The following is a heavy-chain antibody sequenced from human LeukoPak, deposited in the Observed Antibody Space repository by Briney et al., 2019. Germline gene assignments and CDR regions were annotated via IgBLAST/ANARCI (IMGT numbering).Heavy chain of an antibody. CDR1: GGSISSYY. CDR2: IYYSGST. CDR3: ARDLQPYDFWSGPHSGWFDP. Sequence: SETLSLTCTVSGGSISSYYWSWIRQPPGKGLEWIGYIYYSGSTSYNPSLKSRVTISVDTSKNQFSLKLSSVTAADTAVYYCARDLQPYDFWSGPHSGWFDPWGQGTLVTVSS. V-gene: IGHV4-59*01. J-gene: IGHJ5*02. D-gene: IGHD3-3*01.